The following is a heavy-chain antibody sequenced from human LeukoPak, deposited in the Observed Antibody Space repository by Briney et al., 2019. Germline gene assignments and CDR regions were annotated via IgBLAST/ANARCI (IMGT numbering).Heavy chain of an antibody. V-gene: IGHV3-30-3*01. CDR1: GFNFSSYA. CDR2: ISYDGSNK. D-gene: IGHD1-26*01. CDR3: AKETTELVGARY. Sequence: GGSLRLSCAASGFNFSSYAMHWVRQAPGKGLEWVAVISYDGSNKYYADSVKGRFTISRDNSKNTLYLQMNSLRAEDTAVYYCAKETTELVGARYWGQGTLVTVSS. J-gene: IGHJ4*02.